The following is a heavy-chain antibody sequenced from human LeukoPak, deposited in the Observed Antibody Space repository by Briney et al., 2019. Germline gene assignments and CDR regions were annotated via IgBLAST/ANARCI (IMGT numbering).Heavy chain of an antibody. J-gene: IGHJ4*02. CDR2: IWYDGSNK. V-gene: IGHV3-33*06. CDR1: GFTFSSYG. Sequence: PGRSLRLSCAASGFTFSSYGMHWVCQAPGKGLEWVAVIWYDGSNKYYADSVKGRFTISRDNSKNTLYLQMNSLRAEDTAVYYCAKGYSGTPGLDYWGQGTLVTVSS. D-gene: IGHD1-26*01. CDR3: AKGYSGTPGLDY.